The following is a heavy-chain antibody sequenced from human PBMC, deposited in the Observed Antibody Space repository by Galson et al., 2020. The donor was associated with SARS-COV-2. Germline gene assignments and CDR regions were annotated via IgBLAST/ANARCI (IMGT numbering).Heavy chain of an antibody. J-gene: IGHJ2*01. CDR3: ARLLVGERQWLVQWYFDL. CDR2: ISGSGSYT. Sequence: GESLKISCAASGFTSSSYTVTWVRQAPGKGLEWVSSISGSGSYTYYADSVKGRFIISRDNAKNSLYLQMNSLRVEDTAVYYCARLLVGERQWLVQWYFDLWGRGTRVTVSS. D-gene: IGHD6-19*01. V-gene: IGHV3-21*01. CDR1: GFTSSSYT.